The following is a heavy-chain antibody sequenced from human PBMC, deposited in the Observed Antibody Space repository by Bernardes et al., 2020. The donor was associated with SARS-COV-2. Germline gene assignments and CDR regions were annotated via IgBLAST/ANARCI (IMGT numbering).Heavy chain of an antibody. J-gene: IGHJ4*02. Sequence: ETLSLTCTVSGGSISSYYWSWIRQPPGKGLEWIGYIYYSGSTNYNPSLKSRVTISVDTSKNQFSLKLSSVTAADTAVYYCARGYYYFDYWGQGTLVTVSS. CDR1: GGSISSYY. D-gene: IGHD2-15*01. CDR2: IYYSGST. V-gene: IGHV4-59*01. CDR3: ARGYYYFDY.